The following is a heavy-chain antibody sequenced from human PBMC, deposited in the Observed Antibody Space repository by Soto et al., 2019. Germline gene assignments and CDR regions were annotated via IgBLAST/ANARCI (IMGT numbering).Heavy chain of an antibody. CDR1: GGTFSSYA. Sequence: SVKVSCKASGGTFSSYAISWVRQAPGQGLEWMGGIIPIFGTANYAQKFQGRVTITADKSTSTAYMELSSLRSEGTAVYYCASGSARQKMANYYYYYAMEVWGQGTTVTVSS. CDR2: IIPIFGTA. V-gene: IGHV1-69*06. J-gene: IGHJ6*02. CDR3: ASGSARQKMANYYYYYAMEV.